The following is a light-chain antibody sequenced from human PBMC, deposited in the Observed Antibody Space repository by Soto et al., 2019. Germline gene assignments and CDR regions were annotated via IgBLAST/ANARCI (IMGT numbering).Light chain of an antibody. CDR2: AAS. J-gene: IGKJ4*01. V-gene: IGKV1-27*01. CDR3: QRYDSSPHTFT. CDR1: QGIRND. Sequence: DIQMTQSPSSLSASVGDRVTITCRASQGIRNDLAWYQQKPGKVPKLLIYAASTLQSGVSSRFSGSASGTDFTLTISSLQPGDVATYYCQRYDSSPHTFTFAGGTKVEIK.